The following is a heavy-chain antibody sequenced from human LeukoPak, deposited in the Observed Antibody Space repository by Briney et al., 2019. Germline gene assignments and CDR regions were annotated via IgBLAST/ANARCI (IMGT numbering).Heavy chain of an antibody. V-gene: IGHV3-30-3*01. CDR2: ISYDGSNK. D-gene: IGHD4-17*01. Sequence: GGSLRLSCAASGFTFSSYAMHWVRQAPGKGLEWVAVISYDGSNKYYADSVKGRFTISRDDSKNTLCLQMNSLKAEDTAVYYCTTRYGDYVHFDYWGLGTLVTVSS. CDR1: GFTFSSYA. CDR3: TTRYGDYVHFDY. J-gene: IGHJ4*02.